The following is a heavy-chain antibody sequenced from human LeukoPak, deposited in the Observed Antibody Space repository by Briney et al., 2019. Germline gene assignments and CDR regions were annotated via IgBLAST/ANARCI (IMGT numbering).Heavy chain of an antibody. CDR3: ARDQYYDAFDI. CDR1: GVSISSCYY. D-gene: IGHD1-26*01. J-gene: IGHJ3*02. Sequence: SETLSLTCTVSGVSISSCYYRSCIRPPPGKGLEWIGFIYYTRNTNYNPSLKSRVTISVDTSKNQFSLKPSSVTAADTAMYYCARDQYYDAFDIWGQGTMVIVSS. V-gene: IGHV4-59*01. CDR2: IYYTRNT.